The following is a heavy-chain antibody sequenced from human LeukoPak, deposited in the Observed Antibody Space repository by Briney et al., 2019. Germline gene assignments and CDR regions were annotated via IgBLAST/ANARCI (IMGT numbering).Heavy chain of an antibody. CDR3: TRHRSSGWYNWFDP. CDR1: GFTFSGSA. CDR2: IRSKANSYAT. Sequence: TGGSLRLSCAASGFTFSGSAMHWVRQASGKGLEWVGRIRSKANSYATAYAASVKGRFTISRDDSKNTAYLQMNSLKTEDTAVHYCTRHRSSGWYNWFDPWGQGTLVTVSS. V-gene: IGHV3-73*01. J-gene: IGHJ5*02. D-gene: IGHD6-19*01.